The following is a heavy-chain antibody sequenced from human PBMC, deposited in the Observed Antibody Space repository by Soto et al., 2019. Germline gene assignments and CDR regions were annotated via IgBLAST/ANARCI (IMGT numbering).Heavy chain of an antibody. CDR3: ARLRVGVVVVAATLFSYYYYGMDV. CDR1: GGSFSGYY. Sequence: PSETLSLTCAVYGGSFSGYYWSWIRQPPGKGLEWIGEINHSGSTNYNPSLKSRVTISVDTSKNQFSLKLSSVTAADTAVYYCARLRVGVVVVAATLFSYYYYGMDVWGQGTTVTVSS. V-gene: IGHV4-34*01. CDR2: INHSGST. J-gene: IGHJ6*02. D-gene: IGHD2-15*01.